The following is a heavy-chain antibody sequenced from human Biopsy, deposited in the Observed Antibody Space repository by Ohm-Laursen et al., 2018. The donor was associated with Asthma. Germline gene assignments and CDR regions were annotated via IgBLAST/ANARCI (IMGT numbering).Heavy chain of an antibody. J-gene: IGHJ4*02. Sequence: ASVTASCKASGYTVTRYAINWVRQAPGQGLEWMGWINTNTGNPTYAQGFTGRFVFSLDTSVNTAHLQISSLKAEDTAVYYCVRMISYYHEMRAPFFDYWGQGTLVTVSS. V-gene: IGHV7-4-1*02. CDR1: GYTVTRYA. CDR3: VRMISYYHEMRAPFFDY. CDR2: INTNTGNP. D-gene: IGHD3-22*01.